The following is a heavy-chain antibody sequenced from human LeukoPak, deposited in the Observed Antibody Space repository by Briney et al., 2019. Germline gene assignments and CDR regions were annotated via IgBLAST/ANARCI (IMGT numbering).Heavy chain of an antibody. Sequence: GGSLELSCAASGFTFYNYWMTWVRQAPGKGLEWVATIKQDGSEKYYLGSVRGRFTISRDNTENSLYLQMNSLRADDTAVYYCARVSGGFGTYRVDYWGQGTLVTVSS. CDR3: ARVSGGFGTYRVDY. CDR1: GFTFYNYW. D-gene: IGHD1-26*01. V-gene: IGHV3-7*01. CDR2: IKQDGSEK. J-gene: IGHJ4*02.